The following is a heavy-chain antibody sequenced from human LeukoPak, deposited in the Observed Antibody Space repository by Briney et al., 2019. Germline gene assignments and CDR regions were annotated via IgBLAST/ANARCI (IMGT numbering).Heavy chain of an antibody. CDR2: TRKKVNSYTT. Sequence: GGSLRLSCAASGFTFSDHYMDWVRQAQGKGLEWVGRTRKKVNSYTTEYAASVKGRFTISRDDSKNSLYLQMNSLKTEDTAVYYCARSYGSGTYPFDYWGQGTLVTVSS. V-gene: IGHV3-72*01. CDR3: ARSYGSGTYPFDY. D-gene: IGHD3-10*01. J-gene: IGHJ4*02. CDR1: GFTFSDHY.